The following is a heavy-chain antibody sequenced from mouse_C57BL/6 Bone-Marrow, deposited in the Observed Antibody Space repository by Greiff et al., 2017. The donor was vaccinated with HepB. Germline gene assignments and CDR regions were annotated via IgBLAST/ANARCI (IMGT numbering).Heavy chain of an antibody. Sequence: QVQLQQPGAELVKPGASVKMSCKASGYTFTSYWITWVKQRPGQGLEWIGDIYPGSGSTNYNEKFKSKATLTVDTSSSTAYMQLSSLTSEDSAVYCCARRRSYGGGSYFDVWGTGTTVTVSS. CDR1: GYTFTSYW. CDR3: ARRRSYGGGSYFDV. CDR2: IYPGSGST. D-gene: IGHD1-1*01. V-gene: IGHV1-55*01. J-gene: IGHJ1*03.